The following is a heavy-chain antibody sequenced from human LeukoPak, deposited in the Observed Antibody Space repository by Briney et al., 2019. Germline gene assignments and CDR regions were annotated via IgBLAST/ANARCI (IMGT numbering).Heavy chain of an antibody. Sequence: PGGSLRLSCAASGFTVSSNYMSWVRQAPGKGLEWVSFIYSGGTTYYADSVKGRFTISRDNSKNTLYLQMNSLRAEDTAVYYCARERGGVVGGSLDALDIWGQGTMVTVSS. D-gene: IGHD1-26*01. CDR3: ARERGGVVGGSLDALDI. V-gene: IGHV3-53*01. CDR1: GFTVSSNY. J-gene: IGHJ3*02. CDR2: IYSGGTT.